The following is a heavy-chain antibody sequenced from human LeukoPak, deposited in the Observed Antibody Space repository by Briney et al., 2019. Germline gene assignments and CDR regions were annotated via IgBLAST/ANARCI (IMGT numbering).Heavy chain of an antibody. CDR2: LSGSGGGT. CDR1: GITLSNYG. J-gene: IGHJ5*02. Sequence: GGTLRLSCAVSGITLSNYGMSWVRQAPGKGLEWVAGLSGSGGGTNYADSVQGRFTISRDNPKNTLYLQMNSLRAEDTAVYYCARVWRRYSSSWYEPSYNWFDPWGQGTLVTVSS. CDR3: ARVWRRYSSSWYEPSYNWFDP. D-gene: IGHD6-13*01. V-gene: IGHV3-23*01.